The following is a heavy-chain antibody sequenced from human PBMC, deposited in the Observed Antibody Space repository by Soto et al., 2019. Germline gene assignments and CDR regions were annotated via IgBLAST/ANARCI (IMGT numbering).Heavy chain of an antibody. D-gene: IGHD6-19*01. V-gene: IGHV3-7*05. Sequence: GGSLRLSCAASGFTFSSYWMSLVRQAPGKGLEWVANIKQDGSEKYYVDSVKGRFTISRDNAKNSLYLQMNSLRAEDTAVYYCASLDSSGWYEVDYWGQGTLVTVSS. CDR1: GFTFSSYW. J-gene: IGHJ4*02. CDR2: IKQDGSEK. CDR3: ASLDSSGWYEVDY.